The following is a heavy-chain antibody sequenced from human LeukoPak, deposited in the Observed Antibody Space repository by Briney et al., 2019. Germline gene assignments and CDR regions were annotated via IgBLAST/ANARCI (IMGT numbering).Heavy chain of an antibody. D-gene: IGHD6-13*01. CDR1: GYTFTSYA. V-gene: IGHV1-3*01. J-gene: IGHJ4*02. CDR2: INAGNGNT. Sequence: ASVKVSCKASGYTFTSYAIHWVRQAPGQRLEWMGWINAGNGNTKYSQKFQGRVTITRDTSASTAYMELSSLRSEDTAVYYCASTRVYRYYFDYWGQGTLVTVSS. CDR3: ASTRVYRYYFDY.